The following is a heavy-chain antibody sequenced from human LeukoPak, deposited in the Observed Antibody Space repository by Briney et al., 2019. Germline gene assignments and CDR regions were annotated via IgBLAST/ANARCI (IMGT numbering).Heavy chain of an antibody. V-gene: IGHV4-34*01. J-gene: IGHJ4*02. D-gene: IGHD3-10*01. CDR1: GGSFSGYY. CDR2: INHGGST. Sequence: SETLSLTCAVYGGSFSGYYWSWIRQPPGKGLGWIGKINHGGSTNYNPSLKSRVTISIDTSKNQFSLKLSSVTAADTAVYYCARGGAVRGVIPYYFDYWGQGTLVTVSS. CDR3: ARGGAVRGVIPYYFDY.